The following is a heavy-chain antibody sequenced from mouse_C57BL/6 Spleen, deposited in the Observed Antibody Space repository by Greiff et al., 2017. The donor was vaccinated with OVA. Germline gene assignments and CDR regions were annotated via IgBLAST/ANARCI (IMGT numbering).Heavy chain of an antibody. D-gene: IGHD3-2*02. CDR3: ARLDSSGYDAMDY. CDR2: INPGSGGT. J-gene: IGHJ4*01. CDR1: GYAFTNYL. Sequence: QVQLQQSGAELVRPGTSVKVSCKASGYAFTNYLIEWVKQRPGQGLEWIGVINPGSGGTNYNEKFKGKATLTADKSSSTAYMQLSSLTSEDSAAYFCARLDSSGYDAMDYWGQGTSVTVSS. V-gene: IGHV1-54*01.